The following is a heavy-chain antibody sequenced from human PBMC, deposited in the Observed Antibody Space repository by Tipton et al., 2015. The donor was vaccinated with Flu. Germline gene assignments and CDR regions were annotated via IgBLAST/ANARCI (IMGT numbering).Heavy chain of an antibody. CDR2: IYYTGIT. V-gene: IGHV4-39*07. J-gene: IGHJ6*02. CDR3: ARPHTPYFYGMDV. D-gene: IGHD2-2*02. Sequence: TLSLTCTVSGGSINSDSYYWGWIRQTPGKGLQWIGSIYYTGITSYNPSLQGRVTISADRSKNQFSLEMSSLTAADTAVYYCARPHTPYFYGMDVWGQGTTVTVSS. CDR1: GGSINSDSYY.